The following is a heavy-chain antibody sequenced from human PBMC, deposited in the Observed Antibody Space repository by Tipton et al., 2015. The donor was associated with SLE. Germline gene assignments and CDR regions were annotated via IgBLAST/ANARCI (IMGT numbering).Heavy chain of an antibody. Sequence: PGLVKPSETLSLTCTVSRGSISRYYWSWIRQSAGKGLEWIGRIYTSGSVNYNLSLKSRVTMSVDTSKNQFSLKLSPVTAADTAVYYCARTGPGVTTGWFDPWGQGTLVTVSS. V-gene: IGHV4-4*07. D-gene: IGHD4-17*01. CDR1: RGSISRYY. CDR2: IYTSGSV. J-gene: IGHJ5*02. CDR3: ARTGPGVTTGWFDP.